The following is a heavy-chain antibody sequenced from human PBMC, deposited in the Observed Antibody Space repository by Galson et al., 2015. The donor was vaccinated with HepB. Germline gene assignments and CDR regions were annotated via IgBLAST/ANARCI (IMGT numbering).Heavy chain of an antibody. CDR2: INPSGGST. CDR3: ARSMVRGATYFDY. D-gene: IGHD3-10*01. CDR1: GHTFTSYY. Sequence: SVKVSCKASGHTFTSYYMHWVRQAPGQGLEWMGIINPSGGSTSYAQKFQGRVTMTRDTSTSTVYMELSSLRSEDTAVYYCARSMVRGATYFDYWGQGTLVTVSS. V-gene: IGHV1-46*03. J-gene: IGHJ4*02.